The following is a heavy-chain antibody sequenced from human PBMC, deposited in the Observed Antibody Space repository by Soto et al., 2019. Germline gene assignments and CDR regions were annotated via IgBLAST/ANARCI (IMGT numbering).Heavy chain of an antibody. J-gene: IGHJ1*01. CDR2: IIPIFGTA. Sequence: GAAVKVSCKASGGTFSSYAISWVRQAPGQGLEWMGGIIPIFGTANYAQKFQGRGTITADESTSTAYMELSSLRSEDTAVYYCARSSPKFLLLPAATVHLFAYRGQRTPVIVSS. CDR3: ARSSPKFLLLPAATVHLFAY. CDR1: GGTFSSYA. V-gene: IGHV1-69*13. D-gene: IGHD2-2*01.